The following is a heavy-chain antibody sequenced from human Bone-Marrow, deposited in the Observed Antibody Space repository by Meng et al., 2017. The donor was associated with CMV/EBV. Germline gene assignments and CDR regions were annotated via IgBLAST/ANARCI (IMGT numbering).Heavy chain of an antibody. J-gene: IGHJ4*02. V-gene: IGHV1-2*02. CDR2: IHPHRGDT. Sequence: VSCTASGYTFTAHYFHWGRQAPGQGLEWMGWIHPHRGDTNYAQQFQGRVTLTRDTSINTGYMELTRLTSDDTAVYYCARDNNWGPDYWGQGTLVTVSS. CDR1: GYTFTAHY. CDR3: ARDNNWGPDY. D-gene: IGHD7-27*01.